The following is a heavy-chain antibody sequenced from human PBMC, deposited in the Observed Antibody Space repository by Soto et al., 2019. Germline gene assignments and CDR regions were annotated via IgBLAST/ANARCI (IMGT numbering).Heavy chain of an antibody. Sequence: GASVKVSCKASGGTFSSYAISWVRQAPGQGLEWMGGIIPIFGTANYAQKFQGRVTITADESTSTAYMELSSLRSEDTAVYYCARERKYYDYVWVSQNSYWFDPWGQGTLGTGSS. V-gene: IGHV1-69*13. CDR3: ARERKYYDYVWVSQNSYWFDP. CDR1: GGTFSSYA. J-gene: IGHJ5*02. D-gene: IGHD3-16*01. CDR2: IIPIFGTA.